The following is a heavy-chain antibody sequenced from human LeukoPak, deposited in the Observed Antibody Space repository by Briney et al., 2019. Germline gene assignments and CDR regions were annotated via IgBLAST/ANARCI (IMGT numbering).Heavy chain of an antibody. V-gene: IGHV4-59*01. D-gene: IGHD1-26*01. Sequence: PSETLSLTCTVSGGSISSYYWSWIRQPPGKGLEWIGYIYYSGSTNYNPSLKSRVTISVDTSNNQFSLKLSSVTAADTAVYYCARQDYSGIQHWGQGTLVTVSS. CDR2: IYYSGST. CDR1: GGSISSYY. CDR3: ARQDYSGIQH. J-gene: IGHJ1*01.